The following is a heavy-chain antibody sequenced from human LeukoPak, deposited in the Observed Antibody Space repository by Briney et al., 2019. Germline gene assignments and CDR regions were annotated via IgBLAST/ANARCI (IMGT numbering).Heavy chain of an antibody. CDR3: TRPKIVVAPQDVYYYYYYMDV. D-gene: IGHD1-26*01. Sequence: GGSLRLSCAASGFTFSGSAMHWVRQASGKGLEWVGRIRSKANSYATAYAASVKGRFTIYRDDSKNTAYLQMNSLKTEDTAVYYCTRPKIVVAPQDVYYYYYYMDVWGKGTTVTVSS. CDR2: IRSKANSYAT. V-gene: IGHV3-73*01. CDR1: GFTFSGSA. J-gene: IGHJ6*03.